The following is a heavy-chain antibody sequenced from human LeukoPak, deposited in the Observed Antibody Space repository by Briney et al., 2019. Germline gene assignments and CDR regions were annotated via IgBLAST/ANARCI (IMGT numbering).Heavy chain of an antibody. Sequence: ASVKVSCKVSGYTLTELSMHWVRQAPGKGLEWMGGFDPEDGETIYAQKFQGRVTMTEDTSTDTAYMELSSPRSEDTAVYYCATPYSSGWYLSEWGQGTLVTVSS. J-gene: IGHJ4*02. D-gene: IGHD6-19*01. CDR1: GYTLTELS. CDR3: ATPYSSGWYLSE. CDR2: FDPEDGET. V-gene: IGHV1-24*01.